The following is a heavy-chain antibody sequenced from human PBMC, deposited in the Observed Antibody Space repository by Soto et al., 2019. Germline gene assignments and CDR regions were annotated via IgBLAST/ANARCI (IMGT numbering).Heavy chain of an antibody. V-gene: IGHV4-38-2*01. D-gene: IGHD3-16*02. Sequence: PSGTLCLPFGISGGSPRSGYLGWIRQTPGEGGGGIGAVHHSGHAYYNPSLKSRVTISVDTSKNQFSLKLSSVTPADTALYYCARVGPDVPVTPFGDVIIGSLNLDVWGQGTLVTVSS. CDR2: VHHSGHA. CDR1: GGSPRSGYL. J-gene: IGHJ3*01. CDR3: ARVGPDVPVTPFGDVIIGSLNLDV.